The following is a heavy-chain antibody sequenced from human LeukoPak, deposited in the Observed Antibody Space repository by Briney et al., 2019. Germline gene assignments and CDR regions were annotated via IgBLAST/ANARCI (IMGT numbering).Heavy chain of an antibody. V-gene: IGHV4-30-2*01. D-gene: IGHD5-24*01. Sequence: SETLSLTCAVSGGSISSGGYSWSWIRQPPGKGLEWIGYIYHSGTTYYNPSLKSRVTISVDTSKNQFSLKLSSVTAADTAVYYCARARIKSNWFDPWGQGTLVTVSS. CDR1: GGSISSGGYS. CDR2: IYHSGTT. J-gene: IGHJ5*02. CDR3: ARARIKSNWFDP.